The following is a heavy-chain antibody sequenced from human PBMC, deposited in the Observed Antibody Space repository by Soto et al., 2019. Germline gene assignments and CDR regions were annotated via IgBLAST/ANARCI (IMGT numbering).Heavy chain of an antibody. J-gene: IGHJ4*02. Sequence: QVQLEQSGPEVKKPGASVKVSCKASGYIFTKYGISWARQAPGQRPEWMGWISPYNGNIHYAQRLQGRVTMTIDTSTNTAFMELRSLTSDDTAGYYWAREIVGDTGGEWGQGTLVIVSS. V-gene: IGHV1-18*01. CDR2: ISPYNGNI. CDR1: GYIFTKYG. CDR3: AREIVGDTGGE. D-gene: IGHD1-26*01.